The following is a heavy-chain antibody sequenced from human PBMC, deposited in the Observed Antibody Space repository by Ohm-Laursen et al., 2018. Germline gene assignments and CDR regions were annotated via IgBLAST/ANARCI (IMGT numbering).Heavy chain of an antibody. J-gene: IGHJ5*02. Sequence: SLRLSCSASGFTFSDYYMSWIRQAPGKGLEWVSYISSSGSTIYYADSVKGRFTISRDNAKNSLYLQMNSLRAEDTAIYYCAKSRDYYDDSSYYFDPWGQGTLVTVSS. CDR2: ISSSGSTI. D-gene: IGHD3-22*01. V-gene: IGHV3-11*01. CDR3: AKSRDYYDDSSYYFDP. CDR1: GFTFSDYY.